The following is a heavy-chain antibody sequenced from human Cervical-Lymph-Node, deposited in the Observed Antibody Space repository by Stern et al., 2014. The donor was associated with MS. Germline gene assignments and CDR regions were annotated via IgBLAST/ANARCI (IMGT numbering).Heavy chain of an antibody. D-gene: IGHD5-12*01. Sequence: EVQLVESGAEVKKPGESLKISCEASGYLFDDYWIGWVRQMSGRGLELVAIIFPRDSNTRYRPSVQGQVTISADKSISTAYLQWTSRKPPDPPMYCWARSPATPSGYDRFDYWGQGALVTVSS. V-gene: IGHV5-51*03. J-gene: IGHJ4*02. CDR3: ARSPATPSGYDRFDY. CDR2: IFPRDSNT. CDR1: GYLFDDYW.